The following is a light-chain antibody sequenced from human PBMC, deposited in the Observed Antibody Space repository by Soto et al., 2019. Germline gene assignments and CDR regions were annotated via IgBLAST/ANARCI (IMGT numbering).Light chain of an antibody. CDR3: QQYGNSPFT. CDR1: QSVSSSY. V-gene: IGKV3-20*01. Sequence: EIVLTQSPGTLSLSPGERGTLSCRASQSVSSSYLAWYQQKLGQAPRLLIYGASNRATGIPDRFSGSGSGTDFTLTISRLEPEDFAVYYCQQYGNSPFTFGPGTKVDIK. CDR2: GAS. J-gene: IGKJ3*01.